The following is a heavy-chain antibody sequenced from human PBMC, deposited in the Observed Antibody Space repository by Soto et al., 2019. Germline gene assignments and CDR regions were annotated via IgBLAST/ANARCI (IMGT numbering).Heavy chain of an antibody. Sequence: QVQLVQSGAEVKKPGASVKVSCKASGYTFTSYAMHWVRQAPGQRLEWMGWINAGNGNTKYSQKFQGRVTITRDTSASTAYMELSSLRSEDTAVYYCARGSVAGHRGCSDYWGQGTLVTVSS. D-gene: IGHD6-19*01. CDR2: INAGNGNT. CDR1: GYTFTSYA. J-gene: IGHJ4*02. V-gene: IGHV1-3*01. CDR3: ARGSVAGHRGCSDY.